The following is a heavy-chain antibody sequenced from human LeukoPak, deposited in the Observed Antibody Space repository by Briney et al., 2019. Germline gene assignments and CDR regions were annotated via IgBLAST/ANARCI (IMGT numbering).Heavy chain of an antibody. CDR2: ISSSSSYI. V-gene: IGHV3-11*06. CDR3: ARVRVTDYGDSRDAFDI. Sequence: SGGSLRLSCAASGFTFSDYYMSWIRQAPGKGLEWVSYISSSSSYIYYADSVKGRFTISRDNAKNSLYLQMNSLRAEDTAVYYCARVRVTDYGDSRDAFDIWGQGTMVTVSS. CDR1: GFTFSDYY. J-gene: IGHJ3*02. D-gene: IGHD4-17*01.